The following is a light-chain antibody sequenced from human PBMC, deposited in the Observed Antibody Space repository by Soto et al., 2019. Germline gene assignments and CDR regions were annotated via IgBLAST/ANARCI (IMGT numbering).Light chain of an antibody. Sequence: QSVLTQPPSASASLGASVTLTCTLSSGYSNYKVDWYRQRPGKGHRLVMRVGTGGIVGSKGDGIPDRFSVLGSGLNRYLTIKNIQEEDESDYHCGAYHGSGSNCVYLVFGGGTKLTVL. V-gene: IGLV9-49*01. CDR3: GAYHGSGSNCVYLV. CDR1: SGYSNYK. CDR2: VGTGGIVG. J-gene: IGLJ2*01.